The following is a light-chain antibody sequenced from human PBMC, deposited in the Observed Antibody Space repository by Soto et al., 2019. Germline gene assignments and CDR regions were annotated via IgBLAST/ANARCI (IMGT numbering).Light chain of an antibody. CDR1: NRDVGSYNL. CDR2: EVR. Sequence: QSALTQPASVSGSPGQSITIACTGTNRDVGSYNLVSWYQHRPGEAPKLIISEVRNRPSGISYRFTGSKSGNTASLTISGLQAEDEADYYCSSYTTSRTLVFGGGTKLTVL. J-gene: IGLJ3*02. V-gene: IGLV2-14*01. CDR3: SSYTTSRTLV.